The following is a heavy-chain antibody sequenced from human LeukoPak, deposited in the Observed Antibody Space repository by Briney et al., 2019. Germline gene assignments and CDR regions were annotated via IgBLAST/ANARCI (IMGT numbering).Heavy chain of an antibody. J-gene: IGHJ2*01. CDR1: GFTFGNFG. CDR2: ISYDGSNK. Sequence: PGGSLRLSCIASGFTFGNFGMHWVRQAPGKGLEWVTLISYDGSNKQYGDSVKGRFIISRDNSMSTLYLQMNGLRPEDTAVYFCARERLRYFDLWGRGTLVSVSS. V-gene: IGHV3-30*03. CDR3: ARERLRYFDL. D-gene: IGHD2-15*01.